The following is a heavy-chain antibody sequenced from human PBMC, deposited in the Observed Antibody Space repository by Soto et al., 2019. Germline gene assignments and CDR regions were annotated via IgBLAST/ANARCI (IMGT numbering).Heavy chain of an antibody. D-gene: IGHD3-22*01. V-gene: IGHV3-9*01. CDR3: AKESSGFDD. Sequence: GGSLRLSCAASGFTFDDYAMHWVRQAPGKGLEWVSGISWDSGIIGYADSVKGRFTISRDNAKNSLYLQMNSLRPEDTALYYCAKESSGFDDWGQGTLVTVSS. J-gene: IGHJ4*02. CDR1: GFTFDDYA. CDR2: ISWDSGII.